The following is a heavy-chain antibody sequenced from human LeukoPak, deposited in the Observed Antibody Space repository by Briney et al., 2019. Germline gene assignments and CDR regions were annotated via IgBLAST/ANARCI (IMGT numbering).Heavy chain of an antibody. J-gene: IGHJ5*02. V-gene: IGHV4-34*01. CDR1: GGSFGGYY. D-gene: IGHD6-13*01. CDR2: INHSGNT. Sequence: PSETLSLTCAVYGGSFGGYYWSWIRQPPGKGLEWIGEINHSGNTNYNPSLKSRVTISVDTSKKQFSLKLSSVTAADTAVYYCARGLKEQLVPRDWFDPWGQGTLVTVSS. CDR3: ARGLKEQLVPRDWFDP.